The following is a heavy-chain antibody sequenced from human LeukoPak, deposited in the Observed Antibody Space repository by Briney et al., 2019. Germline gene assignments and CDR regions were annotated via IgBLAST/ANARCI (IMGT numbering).Heavy chain of an antibody. J-gene: IGHJ5*02. CDR3: ARHASGWYKYNWFDP. CDR2: INHSGST. CDR1: GGSFSGYY. Sequence: PSETLSLTCAVYGGSFSGYYWSWIRQPPGKGLEWIGEINHSGSTNYNPSLKSRVTISVDTSKNQFSLKLSSVTAADTAVYYCARHASGWYKYNWFDPWGQGTLVTVSS. D-gene: IGHD6-19*01. V-gene: IGHV4-34*01.